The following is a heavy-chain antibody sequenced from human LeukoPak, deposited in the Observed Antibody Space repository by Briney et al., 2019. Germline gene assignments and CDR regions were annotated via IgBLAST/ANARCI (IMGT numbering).Heavy chain of an antibody. CDR1: GGSISGSSYY. CDR3: ARDFQIYGSGSFDY. D-gene: IGHD3-10*01. J-gene: IGHJ4*02. Sequence: SETLSLTCTVSGGSISGSSYYWGWIRQPPGKGLEWIGSIYYSGSTYYNPSLKSRVTISVDTSKNQFSLKLSSVTAADTAVYYCARDFQIYGSGSFDYWGQGTLVTVSS. V-gene: IGHV4-39*07. CDR2: IYYSGST.